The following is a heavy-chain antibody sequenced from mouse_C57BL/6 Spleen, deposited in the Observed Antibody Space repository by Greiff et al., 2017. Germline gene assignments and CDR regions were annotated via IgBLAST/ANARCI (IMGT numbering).Heavy chain of an antibody. J-gene: IGHJ4*01. D-gene: IGHD2-12*01. CDR3: ARYLRQGYYAMDY. CDR1: GFTFTDYY. CDR2: IRNKANGYTT. Sequence: EVKLMESGGGLVQPGGSLSLSCAASGFTFTDYYMSWVRQPPGKALEWLGFIRNKANGYTTEYSASVKGRFTISRDNAQSILYLQMNALRAEDSATYYCARYLRQGYYAMDYWGQGTSVTVSS. V-gene: IGHV7-3*01.